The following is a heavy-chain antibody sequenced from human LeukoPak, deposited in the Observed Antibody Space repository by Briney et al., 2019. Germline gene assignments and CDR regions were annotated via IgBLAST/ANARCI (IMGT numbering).Heavy chain of an antibody. J-gene: IGHJ4*02. CDR3: ASELAYYFDY. Sequence: GGSLRLSCAASGFTFSSYSMNWVRQAPGKGLEWVSYISSSSSTIYYADSVKGRFTISRDNAKNSLYLQTNSLRAEDTAVYYCASELAYYFDYWGQGTLVTVSS. CDR2: ISSSSSTI. CDR1: GFTFSSYS. V-gene: IGHV3-48*04. D-gene: IGHD1-1*01.